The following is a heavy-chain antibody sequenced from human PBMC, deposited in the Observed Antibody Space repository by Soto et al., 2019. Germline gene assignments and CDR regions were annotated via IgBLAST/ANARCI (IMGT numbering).Heavy chain of an antibody. D-gene: IGHD3-10*01. J-gene: IGHJ4*02. CDR3: ARQLHFGELSLGF. V-gene: IGHV3-21*01. CDR2: ICSTGTYL. CDR1: GFTFSAYN. Sequence: PGGSLRLSCAASGFTFSAYNIYWVRQAPGKGLEWVSFICSTGTYLNYAASLKGRFTISRDNANSSVFLQMDNLSAEDTAVYYCARQLHFGELSLGFWGQGTLVTVSS.